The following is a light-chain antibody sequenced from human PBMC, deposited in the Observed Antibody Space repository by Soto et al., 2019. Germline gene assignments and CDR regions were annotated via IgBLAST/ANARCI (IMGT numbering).Light chain of an antibody. J-gene: IGLJ2*01. CDR3: SSYTCRSSTTLMV. Sequence: QSVLTQPASVSGSPGQSITISCTGTSDDIGHYDYVSWYQQHPGKAPKLIIYEVNNRHGISDRVSGSKSGDTASLTISGLQAEDEADYYCSSYTCRSSTTLMVFGGGTKLTVL. CDR2: EVN. CDR1: SDDIGHYDY. V-gene: IGLV2-14*03.